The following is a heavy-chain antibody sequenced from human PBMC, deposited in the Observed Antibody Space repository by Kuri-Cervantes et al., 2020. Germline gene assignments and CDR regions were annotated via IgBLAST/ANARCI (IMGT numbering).Heavy chain of an antibody. CDR1: GFTFGAYA. J-gene: IGHJ6*02. Sequence: GGSLRLSCTDSGFTFGAYAMNWIRQAPGKGLEWVGLIRSRAYGGTTEYAASVEGRFTISRDDSQRIAYLQMNSLNTEDTAVYYCAKDEAMVRGGYYYYYGMDVWGQGTTVTVSS. D-gene: IGHD3-10*01. V-gene: IGHV3-49*03. CDR3: AKDEAMVRGGYYYYYGMDV. CDR2: IRSRAYGGTT.